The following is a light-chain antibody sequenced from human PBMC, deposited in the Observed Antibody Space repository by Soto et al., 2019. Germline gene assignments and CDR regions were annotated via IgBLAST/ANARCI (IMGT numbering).Light chain of an antibody. J-gene: IGKJ4*01. CDR3: QQVKRYPLP. CDR2: ATS. Sequence: DIQLTQSPSFLSASVGDRVTITCRASQDISNYLAWYQQKPGKAPKFLLYATSTLQSGVPSRFSGSGSGTQFTLTSRRLRPEDFATYYCQQVKRYPLPFGGGTKVEIK. V-gene: IGKV1-9*01. CDR1: QDISNY.